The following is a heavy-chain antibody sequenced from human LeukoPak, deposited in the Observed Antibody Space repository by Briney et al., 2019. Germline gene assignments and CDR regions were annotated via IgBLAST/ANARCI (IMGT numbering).Heavy chain of an antibody. CDR1: GGSISSGGYY. CDR2: IYYSGST. CDR3: ARRRIVGVFDY. V-gene: IGHV4-31*03. Sequence: PSETLSLTCTVSGGSISSGGYYWSWIRQHPGKGLEWIGYIYYSGSTYYNPSLKSRVTISVDTSKNQFSLKLSSVTAADTAVYYCARRRIVGVFDYWGQGTLVTVSS. J-gene: IGHJ4*02. D-gene: IGHD1-26*01.